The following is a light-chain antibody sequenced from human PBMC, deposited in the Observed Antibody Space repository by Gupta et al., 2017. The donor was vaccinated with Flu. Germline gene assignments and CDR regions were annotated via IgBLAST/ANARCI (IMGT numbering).Light chain of an antibody. CDR2: LVS. CDR1: QSLMYSDGSTI. V-gene: IGKV2-30*01. J-gene: IGKJ1*01. CDR3: MQGAHWPWA. Sequence: ISCRSSQSLMYSDGSTILHWFQQRPGQSPRRLIYLVSHRESGVPDKFSGSGSGTEFTLKISRVEAEDVGVYFCMQGAHWPWAFGQETKVEIK.